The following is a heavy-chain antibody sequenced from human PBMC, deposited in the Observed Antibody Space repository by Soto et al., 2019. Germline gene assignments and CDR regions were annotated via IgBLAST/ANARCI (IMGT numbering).Heavy chain of an antibody. D-gene: IGHD2-15*01. J-gene: IGHJ4*02. CDR3: ARRYRSCFDY. V-gene: IGHV4-59*08. CDR1: GGSISSYY. CDR2: IYYSGST. Sequence: PSETLSLTCTVSGGSISSYYWSWIRQPPGKGLEWIGYIYYSGSTNYNPSLKSRVTISVDTSKNQFSLKLSSVTAADTAVYYCARRYRSCFDYCGQGTLVTVYS.